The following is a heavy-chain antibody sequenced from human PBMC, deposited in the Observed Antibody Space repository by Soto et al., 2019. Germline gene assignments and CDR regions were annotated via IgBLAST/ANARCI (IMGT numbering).Heavy chain of an antibody. Sequence: WIRQPPGKGLEWIGEINHSGSTNYNPSLKSRVTISVDTSKNQFSLKLSSVTAADTAVYYCARSSYGGYSYGQLDYWGQGTLVTVSS. V-gene: IGHV4-34*01. J-gene: IGHJ4*02. CDR3: ARSSYGGYSYGQLDY. CDR2: INHSGST. D-gene: IGHD5-18*01.